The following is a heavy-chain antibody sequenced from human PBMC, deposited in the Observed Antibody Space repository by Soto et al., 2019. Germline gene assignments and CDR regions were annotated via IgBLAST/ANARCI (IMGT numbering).Heavy chain of an antibody. Sequence: GGSLRLSCAASGFTFSSYSMNWVRQAPGKGLEWVSSISSSSTYIYYADSVKGRFTISRDNAKNSLYLQMNSLRAEDTAVYYCAMDYGDSTKPFDYWGQGTLVTVSS. CDR2: ISSSSTYI. J-gene: IGHJ4*02. CDR1: GFTFSSYS. D-gene: IGHD4-17*01. V-gene: IGHV3-21*06. CDR3: AMDYGDSTKPFDY.